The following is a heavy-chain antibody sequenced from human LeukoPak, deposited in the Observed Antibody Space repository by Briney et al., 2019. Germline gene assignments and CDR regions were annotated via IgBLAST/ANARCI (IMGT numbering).Heavy chain of an antibody. CDR3: ARYGTVAGTRVFDY. D-gene: IGHD6-19*01. J-gene: IGHJ4*02. Sequence: SETLSLTCTVSGGSISSSSHYWGWIRQPPGKGLEWIGSIYYSGSTYYNPSLKSRVTISVDTSKNQFSLKLSSVTAADTAVYYCARYGTVAGTRVFDYWGQGTLVTVSS. CDR2: IYYSGST. CDR1: GGSISSSSHY. V-gene: IGHV4-39*01.